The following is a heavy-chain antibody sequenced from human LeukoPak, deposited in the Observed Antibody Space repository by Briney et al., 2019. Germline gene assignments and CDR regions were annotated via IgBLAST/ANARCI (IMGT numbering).Heavy chain of an antibody. CDR3: ARDLITMIVGTYAFDI. D-gene: IGHD3-22*01. V-gene: IGHV1-2*06. Sequence: ASVKVSCKASGYTFTGYYMHWVRQAPGQGLEWMGRINPNSGGTNYAQKFQGRVTMTRDTSFSTAYMELSRLRSDDTAVYYCARDLITMIVGTYAFDIWGQGTMVTVSS. CDR2: INPNSGGT. CDR1: GYTFTGYY. J-gene: IGHJ3*02.